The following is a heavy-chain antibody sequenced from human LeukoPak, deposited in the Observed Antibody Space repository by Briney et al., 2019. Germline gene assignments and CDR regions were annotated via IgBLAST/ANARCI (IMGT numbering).Heavy chain of an antibody. CDR2: ISGSGGST. V-gene: IGHV3-23*01. D-gene: IGHD1-1*01. CDR1: GFTFSSYG. CDR3: VRHRTASDY. Sequence: PGGSLRLSCAASGFTFSSYGMSWVRQAPGKGLEWVSAISGSGGSTYYADSVKGRFTISRDNAKNSLYLQMSSLRAEDTAVYYCVRHRTASDYWGQGALVTVSS. J-gene: IGHJ4*02.